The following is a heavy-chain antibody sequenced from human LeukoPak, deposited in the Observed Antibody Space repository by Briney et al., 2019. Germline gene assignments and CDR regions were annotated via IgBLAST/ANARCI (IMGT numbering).Heavy chain of an antibody. D-gene: IGHD5-12*01. J-gene: IGHJ4*02. CDR1: GGSISSGGYS. V-gene: IGHV4-30-2*01. Sequence: SETLSLTCAVSGGSISSGGYSWSWIRQPPGMGLEWIGYISHTGNMYYNPALKSRATISVDRSKNQFSLRLSSVTAADTAVYYCARGGGGYDYLHWGQGTLVTVSS. CDR3: ARGGGGYDYLH. CDR2: ISHTGNM.